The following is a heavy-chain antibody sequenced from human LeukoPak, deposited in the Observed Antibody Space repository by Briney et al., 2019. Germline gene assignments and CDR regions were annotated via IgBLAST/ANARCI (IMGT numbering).Heavy chain of an antibody. J-gene: IGHJ4*02. CDR3: AGTDSSGYYYVGIRFDY. D-gene: IGHD3-22*01. V-gene: IGHV1-3*01. CDR1: GYTFTSYA. CDR2: INAGNGNT. Sequence: ASVKVSCKASGYTFTSYAMHWVRQAPGQRLEWMGWINAGNGNTKYSQKFQGRVTITRDTSASTAYMELSSLRSEDTAVYYCAGTDSSGYYYVGIRFDYWGQGTLVTVSS.